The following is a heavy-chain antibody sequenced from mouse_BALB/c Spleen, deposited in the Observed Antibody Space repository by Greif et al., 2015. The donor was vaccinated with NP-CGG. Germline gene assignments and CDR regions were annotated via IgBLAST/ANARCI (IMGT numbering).Heavy chain of an antibody. D-gene: IGHD3-2*01. J-gene: IGHJ2*01. Sequence: QVQLKQSGAELAKPGASVKMSCKSSGYTFTSYWMHWVKQRPGQGLEWIGYINPSTGYTGYNQKFKDKATLTADKSSSTAYMQLSSLTSEDSAVYYCARRDSSGYGYWGQGTTLTVSS. V-gene: IGHV1-7*01. CDR3: ARRDSSGYGY. CDR1: GYTFTSYW. CDR2: INPSTGYT.